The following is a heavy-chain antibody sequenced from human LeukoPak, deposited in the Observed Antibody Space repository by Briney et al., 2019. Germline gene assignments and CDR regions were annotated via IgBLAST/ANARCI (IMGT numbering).Heavy chain of an antibody. J-gene: IGHJ4*02. CDR1: GFTFTNYA. V-gene: IGHV3-7*03. Sequence: GGSLRLSCAASGFTFTNYAMSWVRQAPGKGLEWVANIKQDGSEKYYVDSVKGRFTISRDNAKNSLYLQMNSLRAEDTAVYYCARDRTRYSSSWDWGQGTLVTVSS. D-gene: IGHD6-13*01. CDR2: IKQDGSEK. CDR3: ARDRTRYSSSWD.